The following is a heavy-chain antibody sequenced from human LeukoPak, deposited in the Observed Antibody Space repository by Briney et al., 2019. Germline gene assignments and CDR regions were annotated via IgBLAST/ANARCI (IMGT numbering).Heavy chain of an antibody. CDR2: ISSSSSYI. CDR3: AGLYSSGWYGP. CDR1: GFTFSSYS. Sequence: GGSLRLSCAASGFTFSSYSMTWVRQAPGKGLEWVSSISSSSSYIYYADSVKGRFTISRDNAENSLYLQMNSLRAEDTAVYYCAGLYSSGWYGPWGQGTLVTVSS. D-gene: IGHD6-19*01. J-gene: IGHJ5*02. V-gene: IGHV3-21*01.